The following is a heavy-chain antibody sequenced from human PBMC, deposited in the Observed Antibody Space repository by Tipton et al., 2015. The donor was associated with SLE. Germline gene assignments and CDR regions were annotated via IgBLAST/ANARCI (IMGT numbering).Heavy chain of an antibody. V-gene: IGHV4-34*01. D-gene: IGHD4-17*01. CDR1: GGSFSGYY. CDR2: INHSGST. Sequence: TLSLTCAVYGGSFSGYYWSWIRQPPGKGLEWIGEINHSGSTNYNPSLKSRVTISIDTSKNQFSLKLSSVTAADTAVYYCVSGVVTNNLGAFNIWGQGTMVTVSS. J-gene: IGHJ3*02. CDR3: VSGVVTNNLGAFNI.